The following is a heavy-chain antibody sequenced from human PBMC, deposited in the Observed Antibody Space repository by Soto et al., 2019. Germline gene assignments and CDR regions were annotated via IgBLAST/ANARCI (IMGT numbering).Heavy chain of an antibody. Sequence: QVQLQESGPGLVKPSQTLSLTCTVSGGSISSGGSYWSWIRQSPGKGLEWIGYIYYSGTTYYNPYLKSRVSISLNTSKNQFSLKLSSVTAADTAIYYCASGHGFGSSCSYLDLWGRGTLVTVSS. D-gene: IGHD6-19*01. J-gene: IGHJ2*01. V-gene: IGHV4-31*03. CDR1: GGSISSGGSY. CDR3: ASGHGFGSSCSYLDL. CDR2: IYYSGTT.